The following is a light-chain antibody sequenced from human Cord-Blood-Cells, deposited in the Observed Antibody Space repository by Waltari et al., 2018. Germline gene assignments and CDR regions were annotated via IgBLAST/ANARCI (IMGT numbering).Light chain of an antibody. V-gene: IGLV2-23*02. CDR1: SRDVGSYNL. J-gene: IGLJ1*01. CDR2: EVS. Sequence: QSALTQPASVSGSPGQSITISCTGTSRDVGSYNLVSWYQQHPGKAPKLMIYEVSKRPSGVSNRFSGSKSGNTASLTISGLQAEDEADYYCCSYAGSSTFYYVFGTGTKVTVL. CDR3: CSYAGSSTFYYV.